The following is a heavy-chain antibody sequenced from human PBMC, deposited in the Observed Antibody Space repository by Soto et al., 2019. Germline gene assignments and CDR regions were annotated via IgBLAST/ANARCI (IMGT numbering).Heavy chain of an antibody. V-gene: IGHV3-23*01. Sequence: VQLLESGGDLVQPGGSLRLSCVASGFILNNYAMSWVRQAPGKGQEWVSTIGGTDGDSDGVPWYEDSVKGRFTISRDSSANTLFLHMDNLRAEDSALYYCVKRGRNWGAFDFWGQGTMVVVSS. CDR2: IGGTDGDSDGVP. D-gene: IGHD7-27*01. CDR1: GFILNNYA. CDR3: VKRGRNWGAFDF. J-gene: IGHJ3*01.